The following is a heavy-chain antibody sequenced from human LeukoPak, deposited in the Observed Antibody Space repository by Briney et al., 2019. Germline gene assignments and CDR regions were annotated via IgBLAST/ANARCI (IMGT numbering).Heavy chain of an antibody. J-gene: IGHJ4*02. Sequence: PSETLSLTCTVSGGSISSSSYYWGWIRQPPGKGLEWIGSIYYSGSTYYNPSLKSRVTISVDTSKNQFSLKLSFVTAADTAVYYCARHESAVYGGNFDYWGQGTLVTVSS. D-gene: IGHD4-23*01. CDR2: IYYSGST. CDR1: GGSISSSSYY. CDR3: ARHESAVYGGNFDY. V-gene: IGHV4-39*01.